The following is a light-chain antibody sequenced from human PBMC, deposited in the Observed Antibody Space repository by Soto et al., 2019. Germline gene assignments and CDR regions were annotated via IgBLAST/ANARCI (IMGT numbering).Light chain of an antibody. CDR1: SSDVGGYNY. J-gene: IGLJ1*01. CDR2: DVS. CDR3: SSYTSSSTQF. V-gene: IGLV2-14*01. Sequence: QSVLTQPASVSGSPGQSITISCTGTSSDVGGYNYVSWYQQHPGKAPKLMIYDVSNRPSGVSNRFSGPKSGNTASLTISGLQSEDEDDYYCSSYTSSSTQFFGTGTKLIVL.